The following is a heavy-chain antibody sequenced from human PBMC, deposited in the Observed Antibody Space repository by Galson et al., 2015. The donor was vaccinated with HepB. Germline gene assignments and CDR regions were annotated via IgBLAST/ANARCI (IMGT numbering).Heavy chain of an antibody. V-gene: IGHV1-46*01. CDR2: INPSGGST. CDR1: GYKFTSYY. J-gene: IGHJ4*02. CDR3: ARDAQIHCSSTSCHRTRFDY. D-gene: IGHD2-2*01. Sequence: SVKVSCKASGYKFTSYYMHWVRQAPGQGLEWMGIINPSGGSTDYAQKFRGRLTMTRDTSTSTVFMELSSLRSEDTAVYHCARDAQIHCSSTSCHRTRFDYWGQGTLVTVSS.